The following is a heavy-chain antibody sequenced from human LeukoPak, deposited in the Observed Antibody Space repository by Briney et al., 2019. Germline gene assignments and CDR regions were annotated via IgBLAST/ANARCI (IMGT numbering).Heavy chain of an antibody. CDR2: IYYSGST. D-gene: IGHD3-10*01. V-gene: IGHV4-61*01. CDR3: ARVLRFGELSRFHY. J-gene: IGHJ4*02. CDR1: GGSVSSGSYY. Sequence: SETLSLTCTVSGGSVSSGSYYWSWIRQPPGKGLEWIGYIYYSGSTYYNPSLKSRVTISVDTSKNQFSLKLSSVTAADTAVYYCARVLRFGELSRFHYSGKGTLVTVSS.